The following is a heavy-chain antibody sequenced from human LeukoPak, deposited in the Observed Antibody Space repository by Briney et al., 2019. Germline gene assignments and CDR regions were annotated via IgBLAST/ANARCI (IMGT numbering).Heavy chain of an antibody. CDR3: AREPSQRRRAFDM. V-gene: IGHV3-53*04. CDR2: LYSDGRT. J-gene: IGHJ3*02. CDR1: GFTVGSNY. Sequence: GGSLRLSCSASGFTVGSNYMSWVRQAPGKGLEWVSVLYSDGRTYYADSVKGRFTFSRHISKNTLFLQMSSLRPEDTAVYYCAREPSQRRRAFDMWGQGTMVTVSS. D-gene: IGHD6-25*01.